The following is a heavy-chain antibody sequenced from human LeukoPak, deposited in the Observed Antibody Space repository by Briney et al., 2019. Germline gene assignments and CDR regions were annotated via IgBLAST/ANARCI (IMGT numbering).Heavy chain of an antibody. CDR1: GFNVNNAW. Sequence: GGSLRLSCAASGFNVNNAWMSWVRQAPGKGLEWVSTVSGSDDSTSYTDSVKGRFTISRDNSRNALYLQMNGLRAEDTAIYYCARHWSLRGSGSSPITFDYWGQGTLVTVSS. D-gene: IGHD1-26*01. CDR2: VSGSDDST. J-gene: IGHJ4*02. CDR3: ARHWSLRGSGSSPITFDY. V-gene: IGHV3-23*01.